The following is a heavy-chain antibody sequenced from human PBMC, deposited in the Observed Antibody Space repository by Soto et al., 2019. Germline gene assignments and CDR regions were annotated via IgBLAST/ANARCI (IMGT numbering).Heavy chain of an antibody. Sequence: SETLSLTCTVSGGSISSGDYYWSWIRQPPGKGLEWIGYIYYSGSTYYNPSLKSRVTISVDTSKNQFSLKLSSVTAADTAVYYCACGLAAAGTRPNHYYYYGMDVWGQGTTVTVS. CDR3: ACGLAAAGTRPNHYYYYGMDV. D-gene: IGHD6-13*01. J-gene: IGHJ6*02. V-gene: IGHV4-30-4*01. CDR2: IYYSGST. CDR1: GGSISSGDYY.